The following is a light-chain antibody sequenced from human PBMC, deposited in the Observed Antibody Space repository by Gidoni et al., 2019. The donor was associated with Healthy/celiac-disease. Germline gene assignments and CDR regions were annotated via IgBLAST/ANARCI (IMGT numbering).Light chain of an antibody. CDR3: QQYGSSPPLT. Sequence: ESVLTQSPGTLSLSPGEIATLSCRASQSVSFSYLAWYQQKPGQAPRLLIYGASSRATGIPDRFSGSGSGTDFTLTISRLEPEDFAVYYCQQYGSSPPLTFGGGTKVEIK. CDR1: QSVSFSY. CDR2: GAS. V-gene: IGKV3-20*01. J-gene: IGKJ4*01.